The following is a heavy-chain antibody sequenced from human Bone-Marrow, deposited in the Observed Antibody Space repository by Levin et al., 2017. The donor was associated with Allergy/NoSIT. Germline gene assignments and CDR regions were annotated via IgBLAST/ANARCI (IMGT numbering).Heavy chain of an antibody. V-gene: IGHV4-34*01. CDR1: GGSFSSYY. CDR2: IHHSGGA. Sequence: SETLSLTCAVYGGSFSSYYWNWIRQSPGKGLEWIGEIHHSGGATYNPSLKSRVTISVDTSKNQFSLRLSSVTAADTAVYYCANLRLPRSFDIWGQGTKVTVSS. D-gene: IGHD3-16*01. J-gene: IGHJ3*02. CDR3: ANLRLPRSFDI.